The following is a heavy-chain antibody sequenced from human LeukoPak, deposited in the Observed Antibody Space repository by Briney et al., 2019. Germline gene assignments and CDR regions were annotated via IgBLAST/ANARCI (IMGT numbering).Heavy chain of an antibody. Sequence: ASVKVSCKASDYTFDGYGITWVRQAPGQRLEWLGWISADNGATDFGQKVQGRVTLTTDTSTNTAYMELRSLRSDDTAVYYCVTPLPHYCSGTNRPLRYWGQGTLVTVSS. D-gene: IGHD2-15*01. CDR2: ISADNGAT. V-gene: IGHV1-18*01. CDR3: VTPLPHYCSGTNRPLRY. CDR1: DYTFDGYG. J-gene: IGHJ4*02.